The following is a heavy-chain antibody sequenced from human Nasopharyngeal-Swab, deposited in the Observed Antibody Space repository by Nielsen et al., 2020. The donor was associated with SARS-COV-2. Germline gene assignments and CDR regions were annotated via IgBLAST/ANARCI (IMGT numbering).Heavy chain of an antibody. Sequence: GESLKISCAASGFTFSSYSMNWVRQAPGKGLEWVSSISSSSSSYIYYADSVKGRFTISRDNAKNSLYLQMNSLRAEDTAVYYCARGAYDYVWGSYRPIDYWGQGTLVTVSS. V-gene: IGHV3-21*01. CDR3: ARGAYDYVWGSYRPIDY. J-gene: IGHJ4*02. CDR1: GFTFSSYS. D-gene: IGHD3-16*02. CDR2: ISSSSSSYI.